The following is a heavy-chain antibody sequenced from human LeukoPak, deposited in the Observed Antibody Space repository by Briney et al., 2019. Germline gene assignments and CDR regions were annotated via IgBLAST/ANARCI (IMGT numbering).Heavy chain of an antibody. Sequence: GGSLRLSCAASGFTFSSYAMSWVRQAPGKGLEWVSGISGSGGSTYYADSVKGRFTISRDNSKNTPYLQMNSLRVEDTALYYCATTLLRASTYMDVWGKGTTVTVSS. D-gene: IGHD1-1*01. CDR1: GFTFSSYA. CDR3: ATTLLRASTYMDV. V-gene: IGHV3-23*01. CDR2: ISGSGGST. J-gene: IGHJ6*03.